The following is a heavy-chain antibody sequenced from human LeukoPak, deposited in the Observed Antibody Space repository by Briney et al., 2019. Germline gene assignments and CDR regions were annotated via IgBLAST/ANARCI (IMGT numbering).Heavy chain of an antibody. Sequence: SVKVSCKASGGTFSSYAISWVRQAPGQGLEWMGRIIPILGIANYAQKFQGRVTITADKSTSTAYMELSSLRSEDTAVYYCARETTVTSHFDHWGQGTLVTVSS. V-gene: IGHV1-69*04. CDR3: ARETTVTSHFDH. D-gene: IGHD4-17*01. J-gene: IGHJ4*02. CDR2: IIPILGIA. CDR1: GGTFSSYA.